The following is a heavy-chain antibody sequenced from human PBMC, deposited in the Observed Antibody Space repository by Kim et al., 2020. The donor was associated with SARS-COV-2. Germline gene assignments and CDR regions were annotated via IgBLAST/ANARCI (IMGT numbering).Heavy chain of an antibody. Sequence: GGSLRLSCAASGFGFDTHSMNWVRQAPGKGLEWVSSIGATSNYIYYADSVKGRFTISRDNVKNSLFLQMNSLRAEDTAVYYCARGGYCSSTSCYFYYYALDVWGQGTTVTVSS. D-gene: IGHD2-2*01. CDR2: IGATSNYI. V-gene: IGHV3-21*01. CDR3: ARGGYCSSTSCYFYYYALDV. CDR1: GFGFDTHS. J-gene: IGHJ6*02.